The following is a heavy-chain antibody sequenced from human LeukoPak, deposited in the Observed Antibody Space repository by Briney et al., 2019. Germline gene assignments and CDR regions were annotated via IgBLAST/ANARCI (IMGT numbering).Heavy chain of an antibody. CDR2: IKSDGCDT. J-gene: IGHJ4*02. D-gene: IGHD6-19*01. CDR1: GFTFSSYG. Sequence: GGSLRLSCAASGFTFSSYGMHWVRQAPGKGLVWVSRIKSDGCDTRYADSVKGRFTISRDNAKNTLYLQMNSLRAEDTAVYYCARGYSSGLHFDYWGQGTLVTVSS. V-gene: IGHV3-74*01. CDR3: ARGYSSGLHFDY.